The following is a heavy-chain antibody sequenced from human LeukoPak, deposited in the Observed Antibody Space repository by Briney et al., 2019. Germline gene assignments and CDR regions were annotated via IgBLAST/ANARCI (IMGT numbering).Heavy chain of an antibody. D-gene: IGHD3-3*01. Sequence: PGGSLRLSCAASGFTVSSNYMSWVRQAPGKGLEWVSCVSSTSSFIYYADSVKGRFTISRDNSKNTLYLQMNSLRAEDTAVYYCAKYMLPFGVAFDAFDIWGQGTMVTVSS. CDR2: VSSTSSFI. J-gene: IGHJ3*02. CDR3: AKYMLPFGVAFDAFDI. V-gene: IGHV3-21*01. CDR1: GFTVSSNY.